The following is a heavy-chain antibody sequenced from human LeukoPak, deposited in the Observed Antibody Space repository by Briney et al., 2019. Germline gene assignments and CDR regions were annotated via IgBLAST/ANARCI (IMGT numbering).Heavy chain of an antibody. Sequence: PSETLSLTCTVSGGSISSYYWSWIRQPPGKGLEWIGYIYYSGSTNYNPSLKSRVTISVDTSKNQFSLKLSSVTAADTAVYYCARALLWFGEPYGLDYWGQGTLVTVSS. J-gene: IGHJ4*02. CDR3: ARALLWFGEPYGLDY. V-gene: IGHV4-59*01. CDR1: GGSISSYY. CDR2: IYYSGST. D-gene: IGHD3-10*01.